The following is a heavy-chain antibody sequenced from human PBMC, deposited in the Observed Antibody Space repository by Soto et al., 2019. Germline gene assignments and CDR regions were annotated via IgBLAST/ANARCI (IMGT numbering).Heavy chain of an antibody. J-gene: IGHJ4*02. D-gene: IGHD2-21*02. V-gene: IGHV3-23*01. CDR1: GFAFGDYA. Sequence: GGSLRLSCTVFGFAFGDYAMSWVRQAPGKGLEWVSAISGSGGSTYYADSVKGRFTISRDNSKNTLYLQMNSLRAEDTAVYYCAKDKSIVVVTALYYFDYWGQGTLVTVSS. CDR2: ISGSGGST. CDR3: AKDKSIVVVTALYYFDY.